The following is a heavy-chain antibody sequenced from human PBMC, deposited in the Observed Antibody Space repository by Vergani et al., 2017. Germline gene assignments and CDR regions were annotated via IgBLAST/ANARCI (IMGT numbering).Heavy chain of an antibody. Sequence: EVQLVESGGGLVKPGGSLRLSCAASGFTFSSYSMNWVRQAPGKGLEWVSSISSSSSYIYYADSVKGRFTISRDNAKNSLYLQMNSLRAEDTAVYYCAKEMATTPYDFDYWGQGTLVTVSS. CDR2: ISSSSSYI. CDR3: AKEMATTPYDFDY. D-gene: IGHD5-24*01. V-gene: IGHV3-21*01. CDR1: GFTFSSYS. J-gene: IGHJ4*02.